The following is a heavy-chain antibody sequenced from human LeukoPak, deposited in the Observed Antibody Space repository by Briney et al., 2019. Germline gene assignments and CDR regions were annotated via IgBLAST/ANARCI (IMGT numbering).Heavy chain of an antibody. CDR1: GGSISSYY. Sequence: SETLSLTCSVSGGSISSYYWNWVRHTPGKGLEWIGYIYYTGSTNYSPSFKSRVTISLDTSKKQISLRMSSVTAADTAVYFCGRAEELYVGSPPLYYYYLDAWGKGTTVTVSS. D-gene: IGHD1-26*01. V-gene: IGHV4-59*01. CDR3: GRAEELYVGSPPLYYYYLDA. J-gene: IGHJ6*03. CDR2: IYYTGST.